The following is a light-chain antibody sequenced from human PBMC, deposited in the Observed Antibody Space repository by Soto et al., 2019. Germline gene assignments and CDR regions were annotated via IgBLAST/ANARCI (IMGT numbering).Light chain of an antibody. CDR3: QQTFHSPRT. J-gene: IGKJ2*01. Sequence: EIVLTQSPGTLSLSPGERATLSCRASQSVSSNNLAWYQQRPGQAPRVVIYGASKRATGIPARFSGGGSGTAFTLTISRVEPEDSAVYYCQQTFHSPRTFGQGTRLEIK. CDR1: QSVSSNN. CDR2: GAS. V-gene: IGKV3-20*01.